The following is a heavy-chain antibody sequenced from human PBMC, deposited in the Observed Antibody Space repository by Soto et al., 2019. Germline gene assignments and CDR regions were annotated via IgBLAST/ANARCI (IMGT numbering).Heavy chain of an antibody. D-gene: IGHD3-22*01. Sequence: PSETLSLTCAVSGGSISSSNWWSWVRQPPGKGLEWIGEIYHSGSTNYNPSLESRVTISVDKSNNQFSLKLSSVTAADRAVYYCAYTYYGGSGCNFHYWGQGTLVTVSS. CDR2: IYHSGST. CDR1: GGSISSSNW. V-gene: IGHV4-4*02. J-gene: IGHJ4*02. CDR3: AYTYYGGSGCNFHY.